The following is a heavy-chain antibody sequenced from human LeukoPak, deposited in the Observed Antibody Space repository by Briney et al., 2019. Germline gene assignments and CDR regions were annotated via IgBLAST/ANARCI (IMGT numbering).Heavy chain of an antibody. D-gene: IGHD6-13*01. CDR3: ASWTRRRYSSPGFAFDI. V-gene: IGHV1-69*05. Sequence: GASVKVSCKASGGTFSSYAISWVRQAPGQGLEWMGGIIPIFGTANYAQKFQGRVTITTDESTSTAYMELSSLRSEDTAVYYCASWTRRRYSSPGFAFDIWGQGTMVTVSS. CDR1: GGTFSSYA. J-gene: IGHJ3*02. CDR2: IIPIFGTA.